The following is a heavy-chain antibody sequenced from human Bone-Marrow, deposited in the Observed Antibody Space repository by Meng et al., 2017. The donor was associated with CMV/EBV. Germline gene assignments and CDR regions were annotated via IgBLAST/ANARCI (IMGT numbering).Heavy chain of an antibody. CDR3: ANKYHGYYGMDV. D-gene: IGHD2-2*01. CDR1: GFTFSSYA. J-gene: IGHJ6*02. V-gene: IGHV3-23*01. CDR2: ISGSDGST. Sequence: GGSLRLSCAASGFTFSSYAMSWVRQAPGKGLEWVSAISGSDGSTYYADSVKGRFTISRDNSKNTLYLQMNSLRAEDTAVYYCANKYHGYYGMDVWGQGTTVTVSS.